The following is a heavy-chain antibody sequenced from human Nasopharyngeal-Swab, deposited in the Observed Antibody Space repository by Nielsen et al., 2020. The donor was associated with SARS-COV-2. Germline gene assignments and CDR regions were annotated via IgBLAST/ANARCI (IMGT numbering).Heavy chain of an antibody. CDR2: ISYTSSTI. CDR1: GFTLSAYT. V-gene: IGHV3-48*04. Sequence: GESLKISCVAPGFTLSAYTMNWVRQAPGKGLEWLSYISYTSSTIYYADSVKGRFTISRDNAKNSLYLQMNSLRAEDKAVYYCARDGTTAHDYYYYMDVWGKGTTVTVSS. CDR3: ARDGTTAHDYYYYMDV. D-gene: IGHD4-17*01. J-gene: IGHJ6*03.